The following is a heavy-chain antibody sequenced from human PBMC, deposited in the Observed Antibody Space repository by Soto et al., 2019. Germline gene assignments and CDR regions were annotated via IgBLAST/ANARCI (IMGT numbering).Heavy chain of an antibody. CDR3: ARRYGSAFDF. CDR2: IYYSGST. Sequence: QVQLQESGPGLVKPSETLSLTCTVSGGSVSSYYWSWIRQPPGKGLEWIGYIYYSGSTNYNPSLKSRVTISVDTSKTQCSLKLTSVTAADTAVYYCARRYGSAFDFWGQGSMVTVSS. D-gene: IGHD3-10*01. J-gene: IGHJ3*01. CDR1: GGSVSSYY. V-gene: IGHV4-59*02.